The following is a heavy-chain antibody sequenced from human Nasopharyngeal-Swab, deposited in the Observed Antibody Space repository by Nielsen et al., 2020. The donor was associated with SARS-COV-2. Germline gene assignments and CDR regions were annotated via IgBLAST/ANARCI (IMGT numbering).Heavy chain of an antibody. D-gene: IGHD4-17*01. CDR1: GFTFSDFG. Sequence: GGSLRLSCVASGFTFSDFGMGWVRQAPGKGLEWISRISGSGSYADYADSVKGRFTVSRDNSKNTLYLQLDSLRAEDTAVYYCAKGGVSVYGDSYYFDFWGQGSLVTVSS. CDR2: ISGSGSYA. V-gene: IGHV3-23*01. CDR3: AKGGVSVYGDSYYFDF. J-gene: IGHJ4*02.